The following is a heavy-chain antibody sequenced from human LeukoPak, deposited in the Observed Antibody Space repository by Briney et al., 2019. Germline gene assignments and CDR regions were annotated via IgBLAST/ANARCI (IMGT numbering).Heavy chain of an antibody. CDR2: ISGSGGST. CDR3: AKDPGEYSSGWYTG. Sequence: GGSLRLSCAASGFTFSSYAMSWVRQAPGKGLEWVSAISGSGGSTYYADSVKGRFTISRDNSKNTLYLQMNSLRAEDTAVYYCAKDPGEYSSGWYTGWGQGTLVTVSS. J-gene: IGHJ4*02. D-gene: IGHD6-19*01. V-gene: IGHV3-23*01. CDR1: GFTFSSYA.